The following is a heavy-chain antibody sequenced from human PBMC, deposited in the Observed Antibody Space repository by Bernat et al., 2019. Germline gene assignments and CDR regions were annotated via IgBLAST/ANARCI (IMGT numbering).Heavy chain of an antibody. CDR2: ISSSGSTI. Sequence: QVQLVESGGGLVKPGGSLRLSCAASGFTFSDYYMSWIRQAPGKGLEWVSYISSSGSTIYYADSVKGRFTISRDNAKNSLYLQMNSLRAEDTEGYYDQRDLHQANWGFSSEYFDLWGRGTLVTVSS. D-gene: IGHD7-27*01. J-gene: IGHJ2*01. CDR3: QRDLHQANWGFSSEYFDL. V-gene: IGHV3-11*01. CDR1: GFTFSDYY.